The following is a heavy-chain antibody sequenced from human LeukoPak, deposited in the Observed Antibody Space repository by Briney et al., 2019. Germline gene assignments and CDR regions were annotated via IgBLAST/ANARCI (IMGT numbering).Heavy chain of an antibody. CDR1: GYSFTSYW. CDR2: IYPGDSDT. CDR3: ARRAVAGTDY. Sequence: GESLQISCKSSGYSFTSYWVAWVRQMPGKGLEWMGIIYPGDSDTRYSPSFQGQVTISADKSISTAYLQWSSLKASDTAMYYCARRAVAGTDYWGQGTLVTVSS. J-gene: IGHJ4*02. D-gene: IGHD6-19*01. V-gene: IGHV5-51*01.